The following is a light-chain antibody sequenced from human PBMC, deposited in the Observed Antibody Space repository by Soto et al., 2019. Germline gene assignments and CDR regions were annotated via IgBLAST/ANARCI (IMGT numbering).Light chain of an antibody. Sequence: DIQMTQSPSTLSASVGDRVTSTFRASQSISAWLAWYQQKPGKLPQLLIYDASSLESGVPSRFSGSGSGTEFTLAISSLQPDDFATYYCQHYNTYPWTFGQGTKVDIK. CDR3: QHYNTYPWT. J-gene: IGKJ1*01. CDR1: QSISAW. V-gene: IGKV1-5*01. CDR2: DAS.